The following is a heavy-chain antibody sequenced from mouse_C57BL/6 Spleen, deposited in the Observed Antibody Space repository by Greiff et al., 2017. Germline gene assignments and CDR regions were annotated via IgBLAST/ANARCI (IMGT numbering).Heavy chain of an antibody. V-gene: IGHV1-64*01. J-gene: IGHJ1*03. CDR3: ARDYYGSSSWYFDV. CDR2: IHPNSGST. D-gene: IGHD1-1*01. Sequence: VQLQQPGAELVKPGASVKLSCKASGYTFTSYWMPWVKQRPGHGLEWIGMIHPNSGSTNYNEKFKSKATLTVDKSSSTAYMQLSRLTSEDSAVYYCARDYYGSSSWYFDVWGTGTTVTVSS. CDR1: GYTFTSYW.